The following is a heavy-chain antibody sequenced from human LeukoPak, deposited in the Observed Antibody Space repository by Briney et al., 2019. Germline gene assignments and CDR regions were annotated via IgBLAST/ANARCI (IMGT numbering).Heavy chain of an antibody. J-gene: IGHJ3*02. Sequence: GGSLRLSCAASGFTFSSYAMSWVRQAPGKGLEWVSSISSSSSYIYYADSVKGRFTISRDNAKNSLYLQMNSLRAEDTAVYYCARSSSWYLAGAFDIWGQGTMVTVSS. CDR3: ARSSSWYLAGAFDI. CDR1: GFTFSSYA. D-gene: IGHD6-13*01. CDR2: ISSSSSYI. V-gene: IGHV3-21*01.